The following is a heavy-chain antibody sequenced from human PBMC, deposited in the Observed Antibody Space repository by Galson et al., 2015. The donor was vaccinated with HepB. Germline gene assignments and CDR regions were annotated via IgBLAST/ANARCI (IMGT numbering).Heavy chain of an antibody. Sequence: QSGAEVKKPGESLTISCKASGYGFTTYWISWVRQMPGKGLEWMGRIDPSDSYTNYSPSFQGHVTISVDKSISTAYLQWSSLRASDSAIYYCARGMGGGDYFIYAMDAWGQGTAVTASS. CDR2: IDPSDSYT. J-gene: IGHJ6*02. CDR3: ARGMGGGDYFIYAMDA. V-gene: IGHV5-10-1*01. D-gene: IGHD5-12*01. CDR1: GYGFTTYW.